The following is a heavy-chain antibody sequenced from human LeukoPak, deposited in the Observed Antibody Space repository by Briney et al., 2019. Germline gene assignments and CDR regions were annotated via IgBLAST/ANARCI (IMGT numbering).Heavy chain of an antibody. J-gene: IGHJ6*04. CDR2: INHSGST. Sequence: SETLSLTCAVYGGSFSGYYWSWIRQPPGKGLEWIGEINHSGSTSYNPSLKSRVTISVDTSKNQFSLKLSSVTAADTAVYYCASRRRWARPGVPAATYYYYGMDVWGKGTTVTVSS. CDR1: GGSFSGYY. V-gene: IGHV4-34*01. CDR3: ASRRRWARPGVPAATYYYYGMDV. D-gene: IGHD2-2*01.